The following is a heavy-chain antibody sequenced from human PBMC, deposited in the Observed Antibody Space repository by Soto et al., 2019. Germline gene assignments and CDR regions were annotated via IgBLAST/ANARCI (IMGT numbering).Heavy chain of an antibody. CDR2: ISSSSSTI. Sequence: GGSLRLSCAASGFTFSSYSMNWVRQAPGKGLEWVSYISSSSSTIYYADSVKGRFTISRDNAKNSLYLQMNSLRAEDTAVYYCASLHLTSYYGDDMDVWGKGTTVTVSS. D-gene: IGHD4-17*01. CDR3: ASLHLTSYYGDDMDV. V-gene: IGHV3-48*01. J-gene: IGHJ6*03. CDR1: GFTFSSYS.